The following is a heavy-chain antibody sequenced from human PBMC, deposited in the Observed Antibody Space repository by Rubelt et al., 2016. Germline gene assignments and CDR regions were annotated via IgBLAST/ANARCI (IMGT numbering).Heavy chain of an antibody. J-gene: IGHJ5*02. Sequence: IGSIYYSGSTYYNPSLKSRVTISVDTSKNQFSLKLSSVTAADTAVYYCARGSVVTPNWFDPWGQGTLVTVSS. V-gene: IGHV4-39*07. CDR2: IYYSGST. D-gene: IGHD4-23*01. CDR3: ARGSVVTPNWFDP.